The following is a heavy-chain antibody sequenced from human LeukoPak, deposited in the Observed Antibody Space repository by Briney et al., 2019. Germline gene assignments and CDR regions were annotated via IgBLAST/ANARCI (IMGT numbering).Heavy chain of an antibody. CDR1: GFTFGSYS. CDR3: ARALRFGEFRPPYYFDY. V-gene: IGHV3-21*01. D-gene: IGHD3-10*01. Sequence: GGSLRLSCAASGFTFGSYSMNWVRQAPGKGLEWVSSISSSSSYIYYADSVKGRFTISRDNAKNSLYLQMNSLRAEDTAVYYCARALRFGEFRPPYYFDYWGQGTLVTVSS. J-gene: IGHJ4*02. CDR2: ISSSSSYI.